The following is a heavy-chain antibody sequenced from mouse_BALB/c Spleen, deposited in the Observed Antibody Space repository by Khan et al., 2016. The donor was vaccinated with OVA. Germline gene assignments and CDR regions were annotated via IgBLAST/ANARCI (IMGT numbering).Heavy chain of an antibody. CDR2: IWGGGGT. V-gene: IGHV2-6-4*01. CDR1: GFSLSRYN. Sequence: QVQLKESGPGLVAPSQSLSITCTVSGFSLSRYNIHWVRQPPGKGLEWLGMIWGGGGTDYNSTLKSRLSIRKDNSKSQGFLKMNSLQTDDTAMYYSARAYYRYDGYYAMDYWGQGTPVTVSS. J-gene: IGHJ4*01. CDR3: ARAYYRYDGYYAMDY. D-gene: IGHD2-14*01.